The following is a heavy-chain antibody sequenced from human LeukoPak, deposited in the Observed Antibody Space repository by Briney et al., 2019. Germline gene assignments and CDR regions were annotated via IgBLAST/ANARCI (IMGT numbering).Heavy chain of an antibody. D-gene: IGHD1-14*01. Sequence: QSGGSLRLSCAASGFTFSSYAMSWVRQAPGKGLEWVSAISGSGGSTYYADSVKGRFTISRDNSKNTLYLRMNSLRAEDTAVYYCAKSNSPHISDWFDPWGQGTLVTASS. CDR2: ISGSGGST. CDR3: AKSNSPHISDWFDP. J-gene: IGHJ5*02. V-gene: IGHV3-23*01. CDR1: GFTFSSYA.